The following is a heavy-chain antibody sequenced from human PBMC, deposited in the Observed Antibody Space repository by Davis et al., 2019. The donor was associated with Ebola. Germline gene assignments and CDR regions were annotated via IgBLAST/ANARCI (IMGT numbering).Heavy chain of an antibody. CDR3: TRQGPTSWDS. CDR1: GYIFTPYW. Sequence: GESLKISCKVSGYIFTPYWIGWVRQMRGKGLEWMGFIFPDDSDTTYSPSFQGQVTFSVARTIRTAYLQWNSLKASDTAIYYCTRQGPTSWDSWGQGTLVTVSS. V-gene: IGHV5-51*01. J-gene: IGHJ4*02. D-gene: IGHD2-2*01. CDR2: IFPDDSDT.